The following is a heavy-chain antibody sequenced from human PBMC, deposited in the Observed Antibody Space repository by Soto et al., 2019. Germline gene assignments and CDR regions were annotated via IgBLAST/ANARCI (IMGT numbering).Heavy chain of an antibody. CDR2: ISYDGSNK. D-gene: IGHD3-10*01. CDR3: AKETGPWFGELLGTWFDP. CDR1: GFTFSSYG. J-gene: IGHJ5*02. V-gene: IGHV3-30*18. Sequence: GGSLRLSCAASGFTFSSYGMHWVRQAPGKGLEWVAVISYDGSNKYYADSVKGRFTISRDNSKNTLYLQMNSLRAEDTAVYYFAKETGPWFGELLGTWFDPWGQGTLVTVSS.